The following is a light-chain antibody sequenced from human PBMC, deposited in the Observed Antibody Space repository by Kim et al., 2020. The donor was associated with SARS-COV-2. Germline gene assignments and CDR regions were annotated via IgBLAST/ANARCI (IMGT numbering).Light chain of an antibody. V-gene: IGLV1-44*01. Sequence: ELTQPPSASGTPGQRVTISCSGNRSNVGSHAVHWYQQFPGAAPKLLIHNTNQRPSGVPDRFSGSKSGTSASLAISGLQSGDEAYYYCAALDDSLNGHVFGGGTQLTVL. J-gene: IGLJ2*01. CDR3: AALDDSLNGHV. CDR1: RSNVGSHA. CDR2: NTN.